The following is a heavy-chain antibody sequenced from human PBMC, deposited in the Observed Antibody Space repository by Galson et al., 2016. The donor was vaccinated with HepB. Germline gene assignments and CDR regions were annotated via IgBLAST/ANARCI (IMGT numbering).Heavy chain of an antibody. CDR1: GFTFSDYS. V-gene: IGHV3-21*03. D-gene: IGHD3-10*01. CDR2: ISSGSVNL. CDR3: ARDSVYGSGRKYVDY. Sequence: SLRLSCAASGFTFSDYSLNWVRQAPGKGLEWVSYISSGSVNLYYADSLKGRFTVSRDNAKNSLYLQMNSLRGEDTAVYYCARDSVYGSGRKYVDYWGQGTLVTVSS. J-gene: IGHJ4*02.